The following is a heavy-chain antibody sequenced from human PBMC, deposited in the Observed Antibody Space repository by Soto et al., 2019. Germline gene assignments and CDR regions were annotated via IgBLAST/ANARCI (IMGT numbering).Heavy chain of an antibody. D-gene: IGHD1-26*01. Sequence: VGSLRLSCAASGFTFSSYAMSWVRQAPGKGLEWVSAISGSGGSTYYADSVKGRFTIPRDNSKNTLYLQMNSLRAEDTAVYYCAKNPRHGGPLLDFDYWGQGTLVTVSS. CDR2: ISGSGGST. CDR1: GFTFSSYA. V-gene: IGHV3-23*01. CDR3: AKNPRHGGPLLDFDY. J-gene: IGHJ4*02.